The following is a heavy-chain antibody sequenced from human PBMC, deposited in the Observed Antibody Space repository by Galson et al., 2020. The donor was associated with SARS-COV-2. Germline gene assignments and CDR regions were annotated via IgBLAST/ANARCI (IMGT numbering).Heavy chain of an antibody. CDR1: GYTFTSYG. Sequence: ASVKVSCKASGYTFTSYGISWVRQAPGQGLEWMGWISAYNGNTNYAQKLQGRVTMTTDTSTSTAYMELRSLRSDDTAVYYCVREGWMELLWFGELGGSRFDPWGQGTLVTVSS. J-gene: IGHJ5*02. CDR2: ISAYNGNT. D-gene: IGHD3-10*01. CDR3: VREGWMELLWFGELGGSRFDP. V-gene: IGHV1-18*01.